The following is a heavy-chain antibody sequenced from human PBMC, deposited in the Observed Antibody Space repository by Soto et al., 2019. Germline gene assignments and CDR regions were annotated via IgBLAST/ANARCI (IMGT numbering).Heavy chain of an antibody. D-gene: IGHD3-22*01. V-gene: IGHV1-18*04. CDR1: GYTFTSYG. CDR3: ARREEYYDSSGYGDWCDP. CDR2: ISAYNGNT. Sequence: QVQLVQSGAEVKKPGASVKVSCKASGYTFTSYGISWVRQAPGQGLEWMGWISAYNGNTNYAQKLQGRVTMTTDTATSTASRELRSLRSDDTAVYYCARREEYYDSSGYGDWCDPWGQGTMVTVSS. J-gene: IGHJ5*02.